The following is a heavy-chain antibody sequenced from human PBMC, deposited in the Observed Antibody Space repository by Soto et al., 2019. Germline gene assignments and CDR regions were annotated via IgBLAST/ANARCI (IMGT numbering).Heavy chain of an antibody. J-gene: IGHJ3*02. CDR1: GFTFSSYG. Sequence: QVQLVESGGGVVQPGRSLRLSCAASGFTFSSYGMHWVRQAPGKGLGWVAVISYDGSNKYYADSVKGRFTISRDNSKNTLYLQMNSLRAEDTAVYYCAKDWGYCSGGSCYSRDDAFDIWGQGTMVTVSS. CDR2: ISYDGSNK. V-gene: IGHV3-30*18. CDR3: AKDWGYCSGGSCYSRDDAFDI. D-gene: IGHD2-15*01.